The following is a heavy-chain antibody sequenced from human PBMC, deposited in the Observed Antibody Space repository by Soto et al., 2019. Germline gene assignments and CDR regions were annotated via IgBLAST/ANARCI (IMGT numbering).Heavy chain of an antibody. J-gene: IGHJ6*02. V-gene: IGHV4-4*07. CDR2: VLTNGGA. CDR3: ARDFTTNYYNYGLDV. Sequence: SETLSLTCTVSGASVNNYYWSWIRQPAGGGLEWIGRVLTNGGANYNPSLESRVTMSVDTSKNQFSLNLGSVTAADTAVYFCARDFTTNYYNYGLDVWGQGTTVTVSS. CDR1: GASVNNYY.